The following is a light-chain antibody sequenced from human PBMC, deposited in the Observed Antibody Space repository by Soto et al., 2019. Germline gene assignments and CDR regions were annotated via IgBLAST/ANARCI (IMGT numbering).Light chain of an antibody. CDR2: GNT. CDR3: QSYDSSLTALYV. J-gene: IGLJ1*01. V-gene: IGLV1-40*01. Sequence: QSVLTQPPSVSGAPGQRVTISCTGSSSNIGAGYDVQWYQQLPGTAPKLLMYGNTNRPSGVPDRFSGSKSGTSASLAITVLQAEDEADYYCQSYDSSLTALYVFGTGTKVTVL. CDR1: SSNIGAGYD.